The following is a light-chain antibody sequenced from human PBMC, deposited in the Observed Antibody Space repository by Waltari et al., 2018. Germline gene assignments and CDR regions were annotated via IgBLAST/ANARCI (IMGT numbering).Light chain of an antibody. V-gene: IGKV1-39*01. J-gene: IGKJ1*01. Sequence: DSQMTQSPSARSASVGDRVTISCRASQSISSYLNWYQQKPGKDPKLLIYAASSLQSGVPSRFSGSGSGTEFTLTISTLQPDDFATYYCQQSYITPRTFGQGTKVEIK. CDR1: QSISSY. CDR3: QQSYITPRT. CDR2: AAS.